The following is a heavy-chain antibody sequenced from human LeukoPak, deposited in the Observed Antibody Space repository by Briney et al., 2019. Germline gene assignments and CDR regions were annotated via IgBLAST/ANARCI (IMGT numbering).Heavy chain of an antibody. CDR2: IYSSGST. Sequence: SETLSLTCTVSGGSISGYYWSWIRQPPGKGLEWIGYIYSSGSTDYNPSLKSRVTISVDTSKNQFSLKLTSVTAADTAMYFCAREVYGSSGYYFDWGQGTLVTVSP. D-gene: IGHD3-22*01. J-gene: IGHJ4*02. CDR3: AREVYGSSGYYFD. V-gene: IGHV4-59*01. CDR1: GGSISGYY.